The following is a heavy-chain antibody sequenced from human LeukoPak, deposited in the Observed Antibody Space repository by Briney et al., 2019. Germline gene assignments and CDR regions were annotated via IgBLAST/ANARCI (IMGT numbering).Heavy chain of an antibody. Sequence: GASVKVSCKTSGYSFTNYGITWVRQAPGQGLEWMGWINTNTGNPTYAQGFTGRFVFSLDTSVSTAYLQISSLKAEDTAVYYCARAGDYSSGWYDYWGQGTLVTVSS. D-gene: IGHD6-19*01. V-gene: IGHV7-4-1*02. CDR2: INTNTGNP. CDR1: GYSFTNYG. CDR3: ARAGDYSSGWYDY. J-gene: IGHJ4*02.